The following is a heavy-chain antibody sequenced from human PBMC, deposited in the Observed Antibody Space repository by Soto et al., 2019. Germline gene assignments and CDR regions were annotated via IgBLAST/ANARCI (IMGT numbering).Heavy chain of an antibody. Sequence: SETLSLTCTVSGGSISSSSYYWGWIRQPPGKGLEWIGSIYYSGSTYYNPSLKSRVTISVDTSKNQFSLKLSSVTAADTAVYYCASYLIVVVPAAMSNWFDPWGQGTLVTVSS. CDR2: IYYSGST. CDR3: ASYLIVVVPAAMSNWFDP. D-gene: IGHD2-2*01. V-gene: IGHV4-39*01. J-gene: IGHJ5*02. CDR1: GGSISSSSYY.